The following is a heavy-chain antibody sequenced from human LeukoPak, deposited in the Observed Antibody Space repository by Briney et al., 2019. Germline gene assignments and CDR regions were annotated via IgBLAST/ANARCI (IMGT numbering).Heavy chain of an antibody. CDR1: GFTFSSYA. V-gene: IGHV3-23*01. J-gene: IGHJ4*02. CDR3: AEDAPDHYYEIAPFDY. Sequence: GGSLRFSCAASGFTFSSYAMSWVRQAPGKGLEWGSAICGSGGSTYYADSVKGRFTISRDNSKNTLYLQMNSLRAEDTAVYYCAEDAPDHYYEIAPFDYWGQGTLVTVSS. CDR2: ICGSGGST. D-gene: IGHD3-22*01.